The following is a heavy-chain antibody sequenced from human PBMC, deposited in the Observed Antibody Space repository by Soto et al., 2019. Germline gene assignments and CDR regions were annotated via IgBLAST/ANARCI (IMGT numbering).Heavy chain of an antibody. CDR1: GFTFSSYW. CDR2: IKQDGSEK. Sequence: QAGGSLRLSCAASGFTFSSYWMSWVRQAPGKGLEWVANIKQDGSEKYYVDSVKGRFTISRDNAKNSLYLQMNSLRAEDTAVYYCARDRIVVVPAAISRYYYYGMDVWGQGTTVTVSS. D-gene: IGHD2-2*01. V-gene: IGHV3-7*01. J-gene: IGHJ6*02. CDR3: ARDRIVVVPAAISRYYYYGMDV.